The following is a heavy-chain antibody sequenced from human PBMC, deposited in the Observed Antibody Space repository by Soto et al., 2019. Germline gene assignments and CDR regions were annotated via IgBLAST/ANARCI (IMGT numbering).Heavy chain of an antibody. Sequence: GGSLRLSCATSGFTFSSYAMSWVRQAPGKGLEWVSAISASGVHTNYADSVKGRLTISRDHSKNTLYLQLNSLRAEDTAVYYCAKHTEWSYDFDFWGQGTLVTVSS. CDR3: AKHTEWSYDFDF. CDR1: GFTFSSYA. V-gene: IGHV3-23*01. J-gene: IGHJ4*02. D-gene: IGHD3-3*01. CDR2: ISASGVHT.